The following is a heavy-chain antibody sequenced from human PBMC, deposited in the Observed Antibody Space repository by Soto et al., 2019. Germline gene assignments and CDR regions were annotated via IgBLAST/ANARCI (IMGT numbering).Heavy chain of an antibody. CDR3: ARDSFRYSSGCHFDY. CDR2: ISAYNGNT. D-gene: IGHD6-19*01. J-gene: IGHJ4*02. Sequence: QVQLVQSGAEVKKPGASVKVSCKASGYTFTSYGISWVRQAPGQGLEWMGWISAYNGNTNYAQKVPGRVTMNTATTTSTGYMELRSLRSDDTAVYYCARDSFRYSSGCHFDYWGQGTLVTVSS. V-gene: IGHV1-18*01. CDR1: GYTFTSYG.